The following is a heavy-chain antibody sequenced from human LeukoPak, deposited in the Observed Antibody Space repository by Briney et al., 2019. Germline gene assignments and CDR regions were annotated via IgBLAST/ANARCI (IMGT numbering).Heavy chain of an antibody. Sequence: GGSLRLSCAASGFTFSSYAMSWIRQAPGKGLEWVSAISGSGGSTYYADSVKGRFTISRDNSKNTLYLQMNSLRAEDTAVYYCAKGGGSYYAGRAFDIWGQGTMVTVSS. J-gene: IGHJ3*02. V-gene: IGHV3-23*01. CDR2: ISGSGGST. CDR3: AKGGGSYYAGRAFDI. CDR1: GFTFSSYA. D-gene: IGHD1-26*01.